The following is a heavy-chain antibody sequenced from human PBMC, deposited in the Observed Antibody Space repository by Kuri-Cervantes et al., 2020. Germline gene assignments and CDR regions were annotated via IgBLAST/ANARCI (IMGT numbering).Heavy chain of an antibody. CDR1: GFTFSSYS. Sequence: GGSLRLSCEASGFTFSSYSMNWVRQAPGKGLEWVGRIKSKTDGGTTDYAAPVKGRFTISRDDSKNTLYLQMNSLKTEDTAVYYCTTGDIVVVPAAVLNYYFDYWGQGTLVTVSS. J-gene: IGHJ4*02. D-gene: IGHD2-2*01. V-gene: IGHV3-15*01. CDR2: IKSKTDGGTT. CDR3: TTGDIVVVPAAVLNYYFDY.